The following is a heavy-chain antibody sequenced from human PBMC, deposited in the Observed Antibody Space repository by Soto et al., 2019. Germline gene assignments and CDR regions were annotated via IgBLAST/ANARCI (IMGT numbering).Heavy chain of an antibody. D-gene: IGHD3-16*01. Sequence: EVQLVESGGGLVQPGGSLRLSCAASGFPLSNDWMHWVRQVPGKVLVWVSVIYRDGSTTRYADSVKGRFTISRNNGKNTLYLQMNRLRAEDTAVYYCPRDLGGARDYWCQGTLVTVS. J-gene: IGHJ4*02. CDR3: PRDLGGARDY. CDR2: IYRDGSTT. CDR1: GFPLSNDW. V-gene: IGHV3-74*01.